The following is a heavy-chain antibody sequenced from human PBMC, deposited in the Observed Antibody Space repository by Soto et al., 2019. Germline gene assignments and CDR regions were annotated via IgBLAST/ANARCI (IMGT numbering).Heavy chain of an antibody. D-gene: IGHD6-6*01. CDR3: VKGGWYGSSSPSDR. CDR1: GFTLSRQD. CDR2: LSYDGIAQ. Sequence: QEQLAESGGDVVQPGGSLRLSCAASGFTLSRQDIHWVRQAPGKGLEWVAVLSYDGIAQYYADSVKGRFTISRDNSKNTLYLQMNSLRVEDTALYYCVKGGWYGSSSPSDRWGQGTLVTVSS. J-gene: IGHJ5*02. V-gene: IGHV3-30*18.